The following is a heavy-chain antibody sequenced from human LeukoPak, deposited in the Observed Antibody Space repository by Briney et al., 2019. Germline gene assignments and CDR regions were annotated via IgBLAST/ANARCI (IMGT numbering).Heavy chain of an antibody. V-gene: IGHV3-30*18. J-gene: IGHJ4*02. CDR1: GFTFSSYG. CDR2: ISYDGSNK. Sequence: GGSLRLSCAASGFTFSSYGMHWVRQAPGKGLEWVAVISYDGSNKYSADSVKGRFTISSDNSKTTLYLQMNSLSAEDTAVYYCAKESSGWPFDYWGQGTLVTVSS. D-gene: IGHD6-19*01. CDR3: AKESSGWPFDY.